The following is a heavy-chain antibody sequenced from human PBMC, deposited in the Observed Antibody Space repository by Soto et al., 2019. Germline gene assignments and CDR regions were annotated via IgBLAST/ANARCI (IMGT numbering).Heavy chain of an antibody. V-gene: IGHV1-3*01. J-gene: IGHJ3*02. CDR1: GYTFTSYA. Sequence: QVQLVQSGAEVKKPGASVKVSCKASGYTFTSYAMHWVRQAPGQRLEWMGWINAGNGNTKYSQKFQGRVTITRDTSGSTAYMELSSLRSEETAVYYCARPFYDYIWGRDPFDIWGQGTMVTVSS. CDR3: ARPFYDYIWGRDPFDI. CDR2: INAGNGNT. D-gene: IGHD3-16*01.